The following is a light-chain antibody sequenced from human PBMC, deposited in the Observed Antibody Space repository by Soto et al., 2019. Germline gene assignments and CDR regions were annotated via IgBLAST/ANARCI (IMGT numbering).Light chain of an antibody. V-gene: IGLV1-44*01. CDR3: ASWYDSLNGPV. CDR1: SSNVGGNP. CDR2: TNT. J-gene: IGLJ1*01. Sequence: QSVLTQPPSASGTPGQRVTISCSGSSSNVGGNPVNWYQHVPTTAPKLLIYTNTQRPSGVPDRFSGSKSGTSASLAISGLQSEDEADYYCASWYDSLNGPVFGTGTKVTVL.